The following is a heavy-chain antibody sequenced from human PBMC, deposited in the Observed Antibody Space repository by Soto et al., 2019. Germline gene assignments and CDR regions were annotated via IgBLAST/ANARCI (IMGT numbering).Heavy chain of an antibody. CDR1: GVSISSNNW. Sequence: QVQLQESGPGLVKPSGTLSLTCAVSGVSISSNNWWSWVRKAPGPGLEWIGDIFHSGSTNYNPSLKNRVTISVDKSKNQFSLKLSSVTAADTAMYYCARLFCSSSSCLTTSWFDPWGQGTLVTVSS. CDR3: ARLFCSSSSCLTTSWFDP. J-gene: IGHJ5*02. V-gene: IGHV4-4*02. D-gene: IGHD2-2*01. CDR2: IFHSGST.